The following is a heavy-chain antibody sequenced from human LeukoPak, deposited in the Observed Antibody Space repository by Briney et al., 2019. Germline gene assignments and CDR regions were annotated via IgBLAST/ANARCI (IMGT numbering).Heavy chain of an antibody. Sequence: SETLSLTCTVSGGSISSYYWSWIRQPPGKGLGWIGYIYYSGSTNYNPSLKSRVTISVDTSKNQFSLKLSSVTAADTAVYYCAREGIPTGDFDYWGQGTLVTVSS. CDR1: GGSISSYY. V-gene: IGHV4-59*01. CDR3: AREGIPTGDFDY. CDR2: IYYSGST. D-gene: IGHD4-17*01. J-gene: IGHJ4*02.